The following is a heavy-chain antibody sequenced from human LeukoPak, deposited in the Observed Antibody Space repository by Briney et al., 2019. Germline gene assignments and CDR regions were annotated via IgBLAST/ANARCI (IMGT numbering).Heavy chain of an antibody. CDR2: IKQDGSEK. CDR3: ARDTPDPTFDY. J-gene: IGHJ4*02. CDR1: GFTFSNYW. Sequence: GGSLRLSCAASGFTFSNYWMSWVRQAPGKGLEWVANIKQDGSEKYYVDSVKGRFTISRDNAKNSLYLQMNSLRAEDTAVYYCARDTPDPTFDYWGQGTLVTVSS. D-gene: IGHD4-11*01. V-gene: IGHV3-7*01.